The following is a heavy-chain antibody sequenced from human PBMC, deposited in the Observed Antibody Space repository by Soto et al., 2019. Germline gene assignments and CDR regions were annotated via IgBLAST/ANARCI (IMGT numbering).Heavy chain of an antibody. J-gene: IGHJ4*02. V-gene: IGHV4-34*01. D-gene: IGHD3-10*01. CDR3: ARSRSRMVRGAPSPYFDY. Sequence: SETLSLTCAVYGGSFSGYYWSWIRQPPGKGLEWIGEINHSGSTNYNPSLKGRVTISVDTSKNQFSLKLSSVTAADTAVYYCARSRSRMVRGAPSPYFDYWGQGTLVTVSS. CDR1: GGSFSGYY. CDR2: INHSGST.